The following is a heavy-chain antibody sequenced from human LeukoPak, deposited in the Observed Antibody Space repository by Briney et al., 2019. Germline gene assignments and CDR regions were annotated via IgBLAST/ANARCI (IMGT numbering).Heavy chain of an antibody. CDR2: IWYEGSNK. Sequence: GGSLRLSCAASGFTVSSNYMSWVRRAPGKGLEWVAVIWYEGSNKYYADSVKGRLTISRDNSKNTLYLQMNSLRVEDTAVYYCAREHDTGGTLGYWGQGTLVTVSS. V-gene: IGHV3-33*08. D-gene: IGHD1-26*01. J-gene: IGHJ4*02. CDR1: GFTVSSNY. CDR3: AREHDTGGTLGY.